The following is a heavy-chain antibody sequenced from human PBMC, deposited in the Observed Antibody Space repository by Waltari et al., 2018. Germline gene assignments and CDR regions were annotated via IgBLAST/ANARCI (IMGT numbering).Heavy chain of an antibody. J-gene: IGHJ5*02. D-gene: IGHD5-12*01. CDR3: ARSRDGYNSEVYH. CDR1: GYTFTGYY. Sequence: QVLLVQPGAEVKKPGASVKVSCKATGYTFTGYYVHWVRQAPGNGLEWMGWINPHSRSPNIPHKFQSGVSMTTDSSITTAYMELSTLTSDDTAIYYCARSRDGYNSEVYHWGQGTLVTVSS. CDR2: INPHSRSP. V-gene: IGHV1-2*07.